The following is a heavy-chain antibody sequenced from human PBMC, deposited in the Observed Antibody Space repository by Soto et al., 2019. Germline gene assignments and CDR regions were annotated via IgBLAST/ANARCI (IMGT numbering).Heavy chain of an antibody. V-gene: IGHV4-30-4*01. J-gene: IGHJ2*01. D-gene: IGHD3-22*01. CDR1: GGSINNNDYY. CDR3: ARMSYLYDKWYFDL. Sequence: QLQESGPGLVKPSQTLSLTCSVSGGSINNNDYYWSWIRQTPGKGLEWIGYVYYSGSSDYSQSLKSRLSMSIDKSQNQFHLKLNSVTAADTATYYCARMSYLYDKWYFDLWGRGTLVTVSS. CDR2: VYYSGSS.